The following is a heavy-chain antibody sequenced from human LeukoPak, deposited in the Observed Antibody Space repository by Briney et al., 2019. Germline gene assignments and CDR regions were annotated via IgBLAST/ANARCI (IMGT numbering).Heavy chain of an antibody. D-gene: IGHD1-26*01. CDR3: ARVVGATPFDY. Sequence: PSETLSLTCTVSGGSISSSSYYWGWIRQPPGKGLEWIGSIYYSGSTYYNPSLKSRVTISVDTSKNQFSLKLSSVTAADTAVYYCARVVGATPFDYWGQGTLVTVSS. CDR2: IYYSGST. J-gene: IGHJ4*02. V-gene: IGHV4-39*07. CDR1: GGSISSSSYY.